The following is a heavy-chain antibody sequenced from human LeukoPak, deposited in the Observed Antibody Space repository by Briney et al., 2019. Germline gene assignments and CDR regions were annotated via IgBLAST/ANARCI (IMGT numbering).Heavy chain of an antibody. Sequence: SETLSHACTVSGVSISSGGYYWSWIRQHPGKGLGWIGYIYYTGSTYYNPSLKSRVTISVDTSKNQFSLKLTSVTAADTAVYYCARIPNQSKYSIGNYWGQGTLVTVSS. CDR2: IYYTGST. CDR3: ARIPNQSKYSIGNY. D-gene: IGHD1-14*01. J-gene: IGHJ4*02. CDR1: GVSISSGGYY. V-gene: IGHV4-31*03.